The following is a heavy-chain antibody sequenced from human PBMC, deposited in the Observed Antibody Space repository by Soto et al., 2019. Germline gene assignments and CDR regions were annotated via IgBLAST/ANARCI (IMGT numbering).Heavy chain of an antibody. CDR3: TTDGRVGIAAPPPIDYYYYGKDV. CDR2: IKSKTDGGTT. D-gene: IGHD6-6*01. V-gene: IGHV3-15*01. J-gene: IGHJ6*02. CDR1: GFTFSNAW. Sequence: GGSLRLSCAASGFTFSNAWMSWVRPAPGKGPEWVVRIKSKTDGGTTDYAAPVQGRFTISRDHSKSTLYLQMNSLKTYDTAVYYCTTDGRVGIAAPPPIDYYYYGKDVWGQGTTVTFAS.